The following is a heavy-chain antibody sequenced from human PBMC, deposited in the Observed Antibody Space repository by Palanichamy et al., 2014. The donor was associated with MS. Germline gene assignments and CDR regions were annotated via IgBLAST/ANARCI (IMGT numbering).Heavy chain of an antibody. D-gene: IGHD2-8*01. Sequence: QTQLVQSGAEVKKPGASVKVSCKASGYTFTDYYIHWVRQAPGQGLEWMGYINANTGGTAYAQKFQGRVTMTRDTSISTAYMDLSSLRSDDMATYYCAREGRTKSLDIWGQGTLVTVSS. CDR2: INANTGGT. J-gene: IGHJ3*02. CDR3: AREGRTKSLDI. V-gene: IGHV1-2*02. CDR1: GYTFTDYY.